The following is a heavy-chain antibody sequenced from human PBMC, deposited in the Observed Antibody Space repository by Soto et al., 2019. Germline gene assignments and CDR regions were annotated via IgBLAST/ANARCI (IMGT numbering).Heavy chain of an antibody. Sequence: QVQLVESGGGVVQPGRSLRLSCAASGFTFSGFGMHWVRQAPGKGLEWVAVISYDVNNKYYADSVKGRFTISRDNSKNALYLQIDSLRAEETAVYYCAKDVSYGYLDDAFDIWGQGTMVSVSS. V-gene: IGHV3-30*18. J-gene: IGHJ3*02. CDR3: AKDVSYGYLDDAFDI. CDR1: GFTFSGFG. D-gene: IGHD5-12*01. CDR2: ISYDVNNK.